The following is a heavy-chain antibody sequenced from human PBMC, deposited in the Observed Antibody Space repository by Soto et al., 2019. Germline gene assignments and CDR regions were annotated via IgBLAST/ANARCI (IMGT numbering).Heavy chain of an antibody. CDR1: GFTFSSYA. CDR2: ISYDGSNK. Sequence: PGGSLRLSCAASGFTFSSYAMHWVRQAPGKGLEWVAVISYDGSNKYYADSVKGRFTISRDNSKNTLYLQMNSLRAEDTAVYYCARALEAVTIFGVVPSNYYYGMDVWGQGTTVTVSS. V-gene: IGHV3-30-3*01. D-gene: IGHD3-3*01. CDR3: ARALEAVTIFGVVPSNYYYGMDV. J-gene: IGHJ6*02.